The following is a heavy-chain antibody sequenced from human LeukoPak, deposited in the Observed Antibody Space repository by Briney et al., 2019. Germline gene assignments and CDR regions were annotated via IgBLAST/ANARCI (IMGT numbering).Heavy chain of an antibody. J-gene: IGHJ4*02. V-gene: IGHV3-23*01. Sequence: GGSXXLSCAASGFTFSSXAMSWVXQTAGKGLEWVSAISGSGGATYYADSVKGRFTISRDNSKTTLFLQMNSLRAEDTAVYYCEAAMITFGGVIVMFDDYWGQGTLVTVYS. D-gene: IGHD3-16*02. CDR3: EAAMITFGGVIVMFDDY. CDR1: GFTFSSXA. CDR2: ISGSGGAT.